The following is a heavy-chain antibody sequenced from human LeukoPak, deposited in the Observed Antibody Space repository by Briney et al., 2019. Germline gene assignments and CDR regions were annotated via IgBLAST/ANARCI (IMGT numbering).Heavy chain of an antibody. Sequence: PGASVTVSCKASGGTFSSYAISWVRQPPGQGLEWMGRIIPILGIANYPQKFQDRVTITADKSTNTAYMEPSSMTSEDTACYYRASYGDAAFFFDDWGQGSLVTVYS. CDR1: GGTFSSYA. CDR3: ASYGDAAFFFDD. CDR2: IIPILGIA. D-gene: IGHD4-17*01. J-gene: IGHJ4*02. V-gene: IGHV1-69*04.